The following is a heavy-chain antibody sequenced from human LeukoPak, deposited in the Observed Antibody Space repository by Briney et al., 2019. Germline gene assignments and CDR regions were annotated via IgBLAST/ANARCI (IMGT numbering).Heavy chain of an antibody. D-gene: IGHD5/OR15-5a*01. CDR3: ATYSVTGAWAEYFLH. CDR2: IHFSGTT. Sequence: SETLSLTCTVSGYSISSGYYWGWIRQPAGKGLEWIGRIHFSGTTYYNPSLKSRFTMSIDTSKNQFSLKLSSVTAADTAVYYCATYSVTGAWAEYFLHWGQGTLVTVSS. CDR1: GYSISSGYY. V-gene: IGHV4-38-2*02. J-gene: IGHJ1*01.